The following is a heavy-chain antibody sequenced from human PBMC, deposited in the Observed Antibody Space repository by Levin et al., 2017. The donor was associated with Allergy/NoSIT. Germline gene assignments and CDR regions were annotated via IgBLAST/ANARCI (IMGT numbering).Heavy chain of an antibody. V-gene: IGHV3-23*01. J-gene: IGHJ3*02. CDR3: AKGVSSGSPYRAFDM. CDR2: LRYSGDTT. Sequence: GGSLRLSCAASGFTFTSYTMTWVRQAPGRGLEWVSTLRYSGDTTHYADSVKGRFTISRDGSRDTLFLQMTSLRPEDTAVYYCAKGVSSGSPYRAFDMWGQGTMVTVSS. D-gene: IGHD1-26*01. CDR1: GFTFTSYT.